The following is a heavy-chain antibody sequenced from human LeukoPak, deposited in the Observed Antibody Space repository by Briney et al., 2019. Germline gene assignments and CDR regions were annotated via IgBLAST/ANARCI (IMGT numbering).Heavy chain of an antibody. CDR3: ARHPPMGVPPNTFDY. CDR2: IYYSGST. CDR1: GGSISSYY. D-gene: IGHD2-2*01. V-gene: IGHV4-59*08. J-gene: IGHJ4*02. Sequence: TSETLSLTCTVSGGSISSYYWSWIRQPPGKGLEWIGYIYYSGSTNYNPSLKSRVTISVDTSKNQFSLKLSSVTAADTAVYYCARHPPMGVPPNTFDYWGQGTLVTVSS.